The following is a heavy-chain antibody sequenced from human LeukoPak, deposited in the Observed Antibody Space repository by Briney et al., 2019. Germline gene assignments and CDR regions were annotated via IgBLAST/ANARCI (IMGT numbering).Heavy chain of an antibody. CDR3: ARDGIYGDYVPPDY. Sequence: PSETLSLTCTVSGGSISSSSYYWGWIRQPPGKGLEWIGSIYYSGSTYYNPSLKSRVTISVDTSKNQFSLKLSSVTAADTAVYYCARDGIYGDYVPPDYWGQGALVTVSS. D-gene: IGHD4-17*01. CDR2: IYYSGST. J-gene: IGHJ4*02. V-gene: IGHV4-39*07. CDR1: GGSISSSSYY.